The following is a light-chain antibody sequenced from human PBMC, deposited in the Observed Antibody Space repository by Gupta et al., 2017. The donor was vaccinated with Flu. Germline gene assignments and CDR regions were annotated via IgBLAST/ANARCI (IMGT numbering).Light chain of an antibody. CDR2: GVS. Sequence: EIVLTQSPGTLSLSPGERATLSCRASQSVSSNYLGWYQQKPGQAPRLLIYGVSSRATGIPDRFSGSGSGTDFTLTISRLEPEDFAVCYCQQYDNSPPYTFGQGTKLEIK. CDR1: QSVSSNY. V-gene: IGKV3-20*01. J-gene: IGKJ2*01. CDR3: QQYDNSPPYT.